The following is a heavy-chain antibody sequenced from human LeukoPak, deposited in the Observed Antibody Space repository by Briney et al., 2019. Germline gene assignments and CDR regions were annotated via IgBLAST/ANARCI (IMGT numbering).Heavy chain of an antibody. Sequence: GGSLRLSCAASGFTFSSYVMSWVRQAPGKGLEWVSGISGSGDNTYYADSVKGRFTISRDNSKNTLYVQVNSLGTEDTAAYYCAKGSYYDISGSFYFDYWGQGTLVTVSS. CDR1: GFTFSSYV. V-gene: IGHV3-23*01. J-gene: IGHJ4*02. CDR3: AKGSYYDISGSFYFDY. D-gene: IGHD3-22*01. CDR2: ISGSGDNT.